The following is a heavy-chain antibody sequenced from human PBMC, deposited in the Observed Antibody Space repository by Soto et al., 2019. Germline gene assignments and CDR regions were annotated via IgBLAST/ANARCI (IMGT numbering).Heavy chain of an antibody. D-gene: IGHD6-19*01. CDR1: EFTFSSYA. J-gene: IGHJ4*01. CDR2: ISGSGGIT. V-gene: IGHV3-23*01. Sequence: PGGSLRLSCAASEFTFSSYAMAWVRQAPGKGLEWVSIISGSGGITYLADSVKGRFTISRDNPKNTLHPQMNTLRAEDTAIYYCAKDGGRAVAANFDLWGHGTLVTVSS. CDR3: AKDGGRAVAANFDL.